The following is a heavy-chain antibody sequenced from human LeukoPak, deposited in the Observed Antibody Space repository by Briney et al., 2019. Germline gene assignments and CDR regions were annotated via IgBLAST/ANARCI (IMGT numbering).Heavy chain of an antibody. J-gene: IGHJ4*02. CDR2: IYYSGST. CDR1: GGSISSGGYY. CDR3: ARRRWVIAARPFDY. V-gene: IGHV4-31*03. D-gene: IGHD6-6*01. Sequence: KPSETLSLTCTVSGGSISSGGYYWSWIRQHPGKGLEWIGYIYYSGSTYYNPSLKSRVTISVDTSKNQFSLRLSSVTAADTAVYYCARRRWVIAARPFDYWGQGTLVTVSS.